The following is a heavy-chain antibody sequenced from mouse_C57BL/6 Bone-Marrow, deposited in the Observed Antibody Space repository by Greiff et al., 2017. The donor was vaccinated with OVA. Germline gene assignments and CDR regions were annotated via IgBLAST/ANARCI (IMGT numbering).Heavy chain of an antibody. CDR1: GFTFSDYY. CDR2: INYDGSST. J-gene: IGHJ4*01. CDR3: ARDNYGIGYAMDY. V-gene: IGHV5-16*01. D-gene: IGHD1-1*01. Sequence: EVQRVESEGGLVQPGSSMKLSCTASGFTFSDYYMAWVRQVPEKGLEWVANINYDGSSTYYLDSLKSRFIISRDNAKNILYLQMSSLKSEDTATYYCARDNYGIGYAMDYWGQGTSVTVSS.